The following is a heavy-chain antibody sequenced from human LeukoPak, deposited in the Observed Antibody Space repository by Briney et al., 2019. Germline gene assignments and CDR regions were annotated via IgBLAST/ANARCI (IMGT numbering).Heavy chain of an antibody. V-gene: IGHV3-7*01. CDR1: GFTFSSYG. J-gene: IGHJ4*02. Sequence: GGSLRLSCAASGFTFSSYGMSWVRQAPGKGLEWVADIKHDGSKKYYVDSVKGRFTISRDNAKNSFYLQMNSLRAEDTAVYYCARDEVGGSVNFDSWGQGTLVTVSS. CDR2: IKHDGSKK. CDR3: ARDEVGGSVNFDS. D-gene: IGHD1-26*01.